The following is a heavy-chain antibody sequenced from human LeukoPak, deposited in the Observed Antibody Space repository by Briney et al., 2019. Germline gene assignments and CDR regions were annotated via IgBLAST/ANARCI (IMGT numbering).Heavy chain of an antibody. CDR2: ISNSGGST. CDR1: GFTFSSYA. D-gene: IGHD6-6*01. V-gene: IGHV3-23*01. Sequence: PGGSLRLSCAASGFTFSSYAMNWVRQAPGKGLEWVSGISNSGGSTYYADSVKGRFTIIRDNSKNTLYLQMNSLRAEDTAVYYCAKETSSSFDYWGQGTLVTVSS. J-gene: IGHJ4*02. CDR3: AKETSSSFDY.